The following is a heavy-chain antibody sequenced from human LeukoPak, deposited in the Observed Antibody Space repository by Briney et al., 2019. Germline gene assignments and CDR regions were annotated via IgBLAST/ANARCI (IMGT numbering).Heavy chain of an antibody. Sequence: ASVIVSCKASGYTFAGYYIHWVRQAPGHGLEWMGWINPNTGGTNYAQTFQGRVTLTRDTSISTAYMELGRLRSNDTAVYYCARDRPYTADFYFDNWGQGALVTVSS. CDR3: ARDRPYTADFYFDN. CDR2: INPNTGGT. D-gene: IGHD2-21*02. CDR1: GYTFAGYY. J-gene: IGHJ4*02. V-gene: IGHV1-2*02.